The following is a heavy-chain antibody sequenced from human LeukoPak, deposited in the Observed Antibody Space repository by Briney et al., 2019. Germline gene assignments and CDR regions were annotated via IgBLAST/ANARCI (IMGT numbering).Heavy chain of an antibody. CDR1: GFSFDAYT. Sequence: GGSLRPSCAASGFSFDAYTMSWVRQAPGKGLEWVSGNTWNGGDTGSADSVQGRFTSSRDNAKNSLYLHMTSLRAEDTAFYYCVRTGTFNWFDHWGRGTLVTVSS. V-gene: IGHV3-20*04. CDR2: NTWNGGDT. D-gene: IGHD1-1*01. J-gene: IGHJ5*02. CDR3: VRTGTFNWFDH.